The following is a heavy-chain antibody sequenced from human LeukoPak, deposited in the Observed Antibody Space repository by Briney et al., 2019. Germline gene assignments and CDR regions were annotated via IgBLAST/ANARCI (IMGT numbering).Heavy chain of an antibody. V-gene: IGHV1-46*01. Sequence: ASVTVSCKASGYTFSSYHIHRVRQAPGQGLEWMGKINPSFNPGVDVTSYAQKFQGRVTMTRDISTNTVYMELSSLTSEDTAVYYCARAWESIAGYYFDYWGQGTLVTVSS. J-gene: IGHJ4*02. CDR3: ARAWESIAGYYFDY. CDR2: INPSFNPGVDVT. D-gene: IGHD1-26*01. CDR1: GYTFSSYH.